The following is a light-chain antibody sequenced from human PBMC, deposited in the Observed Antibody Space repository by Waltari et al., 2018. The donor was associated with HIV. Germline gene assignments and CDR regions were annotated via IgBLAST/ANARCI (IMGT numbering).Light chain of an antibody. Sequence: QSALTQPASVSGSPGQAITISCTASRRDVGTFVYISWYQQHPGTAPKLIISDVTERPSGISNRFSGSKSGTTASLTISGLQAEDEAEYFCCSFAGSNFVFGSGTKVTVL. CDR3: CSFAGSNFV. CDR2: DVT. V-gene: IGLV2-23*02. CDR1: RRDVGTFVY. J-gene: IGLJ1*01.